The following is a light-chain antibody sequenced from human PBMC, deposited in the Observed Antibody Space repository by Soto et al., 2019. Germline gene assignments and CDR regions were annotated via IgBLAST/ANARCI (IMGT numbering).Light chain of an antibody. J-gene: IGKJ5*01. V-gene: IGKV1-9*01. Sequence: DIQLTQSPSFLSASVGDRVTITCRASQGISTYLAWYQQKPGKAPKLLIYSASTLQSGVPSRFSGSASGKEFTLTTSSLQPEDFATYYCQQLKSYPITFGQGTRREIK. CDR1: QGISTY. CDR2: SAS. CDR3: QQLKSYPIT.